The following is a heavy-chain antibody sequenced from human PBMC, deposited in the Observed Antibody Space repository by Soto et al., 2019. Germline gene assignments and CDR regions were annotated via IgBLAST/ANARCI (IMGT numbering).Heavy chain of an antibody. J-gene: IGHJ6*02. V-gene: IGHV3-48*02. D-gene: IGHD2-15*01. CDR3: ARDQGWNYYYGMDV. Sequence: GGSLRLSCAASGFTFSSYSMNWVRQAPGKGLECVSYISSSSSTIYYADSVKGRFTISRDNAKNSLYLQMNSLRDEDTAVYYCARDQGWNYYYGMDVWGQGTTVTVSS. CDR1: GFTFSSYS. CDR2: ISSSSSTI.